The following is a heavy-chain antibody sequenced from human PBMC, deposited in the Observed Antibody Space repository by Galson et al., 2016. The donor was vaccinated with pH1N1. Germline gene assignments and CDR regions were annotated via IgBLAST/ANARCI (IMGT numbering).Heavy chain of an antibody. V-gene: IGHV4-4*07. D-gene: IGHD2/OR15-2a*01. CDR1: GDSISGYD. Sequence: SETLSLTCSLTGDSISGYDWTWIRQPAGKTLEWIGWIYTMRGGGTYYNPSLKSRVTMSVDTSKNQFSLKLNSVTAADTAVYFCARVFAEYDLDSQQYSYYIDLWGKGTTVIVSS. CDR3: ARVFAEYDLDSQQYSYYIDL. CDR2: IYTMRGGGT. J-gene: IGHJ6*03.